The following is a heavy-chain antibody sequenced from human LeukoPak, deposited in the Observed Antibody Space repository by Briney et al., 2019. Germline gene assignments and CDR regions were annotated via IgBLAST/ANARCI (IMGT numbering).Heavy chain of an antibody. CDR2: ISPSSSSI. CDR3: AREDMTTVTTRWAFDI. J-gene: IGHJ3*02. CDR1: GFTFSSYS. V-gene: IGHV3-48*02. D-gene: IGHD4-17*01. Sequence: PGGSLRLSCAASGFTFSSYSMNWVRQAPGKGLEWVSYISPSSSSIHYADSVRGRFTISRDNAKNSVYLQMISLRDEDTAVYYCAREDMTTVTTRWAFDIWGQGSMVTVSS.